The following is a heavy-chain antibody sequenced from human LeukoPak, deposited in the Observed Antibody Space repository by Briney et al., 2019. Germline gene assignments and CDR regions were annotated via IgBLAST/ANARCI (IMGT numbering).Heavy chain of an antibody. CDR1: GYTFTSYD. CDR2: MNPNSGNT. V-gene: IGHV1-8*01. Sequence: ASVKVSCKASGYTFTSYDINWVRQATGQGLEWMAWMNPNSGNTGYAQKFQGRVTMTRNTSISTAYMELSSLRSEDTAVYYCARGSGWPYYYYMDVWGKGATVTVSS. J-gene: IGHJ6*03. D-gene: IGHD6-19*01. CDR3: ARGSGWPYYYYMDV.